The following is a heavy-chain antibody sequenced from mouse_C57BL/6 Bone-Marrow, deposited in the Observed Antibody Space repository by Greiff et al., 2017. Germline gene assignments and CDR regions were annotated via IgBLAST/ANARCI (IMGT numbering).Heavy chain of an antibody. J-gene: IGHJ4*01. CDR1: GFTFSNYW. V-gene: IGHV6-3*01. Sequence: EVQLVESGGGLVQPGGSMKLSCVASGFTFSNYWMNWVRQSPEQGLEWVAQISLKSGNYATHYAETVKGKFTISRDDYKSSVYLQMNNLRAEDTGIYYCTMTTVVARDAMDYWGQGTSVTVSS. CDR2: ISLKSGNYAT. D-gene: IGHD1-1*01. CDR3: TMTTVVARDAMDY.